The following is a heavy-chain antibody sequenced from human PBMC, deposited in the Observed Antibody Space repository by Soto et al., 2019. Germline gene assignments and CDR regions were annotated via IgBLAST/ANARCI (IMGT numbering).Heavy chain of an antibody. CDR3: AKVSPTVAGTRAYFDS. CDR1: TFTFNNYA. CDR2: ISSSGGTT. Sequence: PGGSLRLSCAASTFTFNNYAMTWVRQAPGKGLEWVSTISSSGGTTYYADSVKGRFTISRDNSKNTLFLQMNSLRAEDTAVYYCAKVSPTVAGTRAYFDSWGQGTLVTVSS. J-gene: IGHJ4*02. D-gene: IGHD6-19*01. V-gene: IGHV3-23*01.